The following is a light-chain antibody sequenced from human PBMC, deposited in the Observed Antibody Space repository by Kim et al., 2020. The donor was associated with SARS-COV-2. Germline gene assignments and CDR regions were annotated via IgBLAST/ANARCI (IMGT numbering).Light chain of an antibody. J-gene: IGLJ1*01. CDR3: QAWDRSIYV. CDR1: KLGDKY. Sequence: SYELTQPPSVSVSPGQTASITCSGDKLGDKYASWYQQKPGQSPVVVIFRDNRRPSGIPDRFSGSNSGNTATLTISGTQAMDEADYYCQAWDRSIYVFGTGTKVTVL. CDR2: RDN. V-gene: IGLV3-1*01.